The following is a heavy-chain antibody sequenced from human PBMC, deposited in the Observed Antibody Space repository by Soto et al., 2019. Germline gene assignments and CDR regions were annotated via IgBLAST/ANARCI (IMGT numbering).Heavy chain of an antibody. Sequence: SVKVSCKASGGSFSSYAISWVRQAPGQGLEWMGGIIPIFGTANYAQKFQGRVTITADESTSTAYMELSSLRSEDTAVYYCARDRTKLRFLEWLQKDAQYYYYYGMDVWGQGTTVTVSS. J-gene: IGHJ6*02. CDR3: ARDRTKLRFLEWLQKDAQYYYYYGMDV. V-gene: IGHV1-69*13. D-gene: IGHD3-3*01. CDR1: GGSFSSYA. CDR2: IIPIFGTA.